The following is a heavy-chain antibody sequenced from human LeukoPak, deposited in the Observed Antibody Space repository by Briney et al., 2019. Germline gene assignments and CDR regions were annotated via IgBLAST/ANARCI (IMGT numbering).Heavy chain of an antibody. J-gene: IGHJ4*02. CDR3: ARPSTGVAAVGGFDY. V-gene: IGHV1-46*01. CDR2: INPSGGST. CDR1: GYTITRYY. D-gene: IGHD2-15*01. Sequence: ASVKVSCKASGYTITRYYMHWVRQAPGQGLEWMGIINPSGGSTSYAQKFQGRVTMTRDTSTSTVYMELSSLRSEDTAVYYCARPSTGVAAVGGFDYWGQGILVTVSS.